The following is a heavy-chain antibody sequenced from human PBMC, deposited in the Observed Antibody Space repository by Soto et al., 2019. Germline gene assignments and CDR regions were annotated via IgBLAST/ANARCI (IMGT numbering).Heavy chain of an antibody. CDR3: ARDQGYCSSTSCYYNWFDP. D-gene: IGHD2-2*01. Sequence: ASVKVSCKASGGTFSSYAISWVRQAPGQGLEWMGGIIPIFGTANYAQKFQGRVTITADESTSTAYMELSSLRSEDTAVYYCARDQGYCSSTSCYYNWFDPWGQGTLVTVSS. CDR1: GGTFSSYA. CDR2: IIPIFGTA. J-gene: IGHJ5*02. V-gene: IGHV1-69*13.